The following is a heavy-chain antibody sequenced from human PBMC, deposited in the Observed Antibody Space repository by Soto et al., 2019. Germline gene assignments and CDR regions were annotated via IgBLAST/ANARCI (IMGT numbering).Heavy chain of an antibody. CDR3: ARASGTGEGTTAD. CDR2: ISAYNGET. D-gene: IGHD1-7*01. CDR1: GYTFTNYG. J-gene: IGHJ4*02. V-gene: IGHV1-18*01. Sequence: QVKLVQSGPEVKKPGASAKVYCQTSGYTFTNYGISWMRQVPGQGLEWMGWISAYNGETNYAHRCQGRVNMNNEVSTYTDYMELGSLGSDDTDVYYCARASGTGEGTTADWGQGTQVTLSS.